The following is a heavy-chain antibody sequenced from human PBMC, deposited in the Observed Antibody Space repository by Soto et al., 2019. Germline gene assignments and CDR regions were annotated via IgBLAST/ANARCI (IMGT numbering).Heavy chain of an antibody. V-gene: IGHV1-8*01. D-gene: IGHD3-3*01. CDR3: ARGYDFWSGYPPPFYYYMDV. CDR2: MNPNSGNT. CDR1: GYTFTSYD. J-gene: IGHJ6*03. Sequence: ASVKVSCKASGYTFTSYDINWVRQATGQGLEWMGWMNPNSGNTGYAQKFKGRVTMTRNTSISTAYMELSSLRSEDTAVYYCARGYDFWSGYPPPFYYYMDVWGKGTTVTVSS.